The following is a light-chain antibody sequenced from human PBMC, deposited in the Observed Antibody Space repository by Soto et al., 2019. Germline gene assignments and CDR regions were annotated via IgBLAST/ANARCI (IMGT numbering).Light chain of an antibody. CDR3: QQYNSYSPLFT. CDR2: DAS. CDR1: QSISSW. V-gene: IGKV1-5*01. J-gene: IGKJ3*01. Sequence: DIQMTQSPSTLSASVGDRVTITCRASQSISSWLAWYQQKPGKAPKLLIYDASSLESGVPSRFSGSGSGTEFTLTISSLQPDDFATYYCQQYNSYSPLFTFGLGPSGYQT.